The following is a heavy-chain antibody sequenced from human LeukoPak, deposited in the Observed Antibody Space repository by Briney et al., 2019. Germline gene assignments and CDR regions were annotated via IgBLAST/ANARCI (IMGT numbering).Heavy chain of an antibody. CDR3: ARDVKVTVYYYYYYMDV. D-gene: IGHD4-17*01. CDR2: ISSSSSYI. J-gene: IGHJ6*03. V-gene: IGHV3-21*01. Sequence: PGGSLRLSCAASGFRFSIYWMSWVRQAPGKGLEWVSSISSSSSYIYYADSVKGRFTISRDNAKNSLYLQMNSLRAEDAAVYYCARDVKVTVYYYYYYMDVWGKGTTVTVSS. CDR1: GFRFSIYW.